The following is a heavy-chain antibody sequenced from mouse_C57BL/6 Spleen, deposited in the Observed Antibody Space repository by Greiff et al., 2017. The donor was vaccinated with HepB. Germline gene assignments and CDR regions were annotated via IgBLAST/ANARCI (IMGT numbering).Heavy chain of an antibody. Sequence: EVHLVESGEGLVKPGGSLKLSCAASGFTFSSYAMSWVRQTPEKRLEWVAYISSGGDYIYYADTVKGRFTISRDNARNTLYLQMSSLKSEDTAMYYCTRRGIYYGYDVGAMDYWGQGTSVTVSS. CDR3: TRRGIYYGYDVGAMDY. CDR1: GFTFSSYA. D-gene: IGHD2-2*01. J-gene: IGHJ4*01. V-gene: IGHV5-9-1*02. CDR2: ISSGGDYI.